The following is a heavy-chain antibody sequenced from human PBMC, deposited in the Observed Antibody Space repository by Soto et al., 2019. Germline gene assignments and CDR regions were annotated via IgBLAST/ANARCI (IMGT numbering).Heavy chain of an antibody. CDR2: ISSSGSTI. J-gene: IGHJ4*02. CDR1: GFTFSSYE. V-gene: IGHV3-48*03. Sequence: PGGSLRVSCAASGFTFSSYEMNWVRQAPGKGLEWVSYISSSGSTIYYADSVKGRFTISRDNAKNSLYLQMNSLRAEDTAVYYCARDGRNYYDSSGYSQHFDYCGQGTLVTVSS. D-gene: IGHD3-22*01. CDR3: ARDGRNYYDSSGYSQHFDY.